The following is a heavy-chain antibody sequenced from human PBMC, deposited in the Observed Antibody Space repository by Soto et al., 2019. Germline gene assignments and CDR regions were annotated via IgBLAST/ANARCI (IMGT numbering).Heavy chain of an antibody. Sequence: QVQLVQSGAEVKKPGSSVKVSCKASGGTFSSYTISWVRQAPGQGLEWMGRIISILGIANYAQKFQGRVTITADKSTSTAYMELSSLRSDDTAVYYCARDYGAYRGYEIDYWGQGTLVTVSS. CDR3: ARDYGAYRGYEIDY. CDR2: IISILGIA. D-gene: IGHD5-12*01. J-gene: IGHJ4*02. CDR1: GGTFSSYT. V-gene: IGHV1-69*08.